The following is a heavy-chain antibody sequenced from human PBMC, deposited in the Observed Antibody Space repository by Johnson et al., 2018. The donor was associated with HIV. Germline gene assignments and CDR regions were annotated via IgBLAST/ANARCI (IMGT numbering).Heavy chain of an antibody. V-gene: IGHV3-9*01. CDR3: AKGSTLWNPRLGDAFDI. CDR1: GLNFDDYG. J-gene: IGHJ3*02. CDR2: ISWNGDTL. D-gene: IGHD1-1*01. Sequence: VQLVESGGGLVQPGGSLRLSCVATGLNFDDYGMHWVRQGPGKGLEWVSGISWNGDTLDYADSVKGRFTISRDNAKNSLYLQMNSLRTEDTALCYCAKGSTLWNPRLGDAFDIWGQGTLVTVSS.